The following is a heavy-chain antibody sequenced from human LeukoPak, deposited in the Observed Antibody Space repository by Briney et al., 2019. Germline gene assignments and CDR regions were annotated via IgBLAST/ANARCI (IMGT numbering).Heavy chain of an antibody. Sequence: GGSLRLSCAASGFTFSSYNMNWVRQAPGEGLEWVSSITSSSTYIYYADSVRGRFTISRDNAKNSLYLQMDSLRAEDTAVYYCARGVAGPHTFDLWGLGTMVTVSS. CDR1: GFTFSSYN. J-gene: IGHJ3*01. CDR2: ITSSSTYI. D-gene: IGHD6-19*01. CDR3: ARGVAGPHTFDL. V-gene: IGHV3-21*01.